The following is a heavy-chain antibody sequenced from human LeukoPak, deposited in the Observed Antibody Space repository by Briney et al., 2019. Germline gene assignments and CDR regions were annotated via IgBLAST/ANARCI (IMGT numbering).Heavy chain of an antibody. CDR2: ISYDGSNK. CDR1: GFTFSSYA. Sequence: AGRSLRLSCAASGFTFSSYAMHWVRQAPGKGLEWVAVISYDGSNKYYADSVKGRFTISRDNSKSTLFLQMNSLRAEDTAVYYCARDNRQQLGTPFDYWGRGTLVTVSS. J-gene: IGHJ4*02. D-gene: IGHD6-13*01. CDR3: ARDNRQQLGTPFDY. V-gene: IGHV3-30*14.